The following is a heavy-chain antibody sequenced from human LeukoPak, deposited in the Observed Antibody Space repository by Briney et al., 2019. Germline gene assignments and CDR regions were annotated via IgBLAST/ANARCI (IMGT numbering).Heavy chain of an antibody. CDR2: ISSDGYRT. Sequence: PGGSLRLSCAASGFNFITYGMHWVRQAPDKGLQWVAVISSDGYRTDYPDSVRGRFTISRDNFKNTVDLQMISVTAEDTAMYFCAKGLGTGSVLARPLHYWGQGTLVTVSS. V-gene: IGHV3-30*18. D-gene: IGHD3-10*01. CDR3: AKGLGTGSVLARPLHY. CDR1: GFNFITYG. J-gene: IGHJ4*02.